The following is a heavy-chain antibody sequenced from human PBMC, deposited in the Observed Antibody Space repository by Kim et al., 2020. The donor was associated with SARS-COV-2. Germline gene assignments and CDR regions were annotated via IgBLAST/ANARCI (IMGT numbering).Heavy chain of an antibody. J-gene: IGHJ4*02. CDR3: ARAYGDYGKDFDY. Sequence: YSPSLQGQVTISADKSISTAYLQWSSLKASDTAMYYCARAYGDYGKDFDYWGQGTLVTVSS. V-gene: IGHV5-51*01. D-gene: IGHD4-17*01.